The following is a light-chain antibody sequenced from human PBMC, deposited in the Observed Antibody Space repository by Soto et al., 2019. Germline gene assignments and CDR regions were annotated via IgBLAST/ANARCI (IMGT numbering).Light chain of an antibody. CDR2: DNN. CDR3: GTWDSSLSAYV. V-gene: IGLV1-51*01. J-gene: IGLJ1*01. Sequence: SVLTQPPSVSAAPGQEVTISCSGSSSNIGNNYVSWYQQLPGTAPKLLIYDNNKRPSGIPDRFSDSKSGTSATLGITGLQTGDEADYYCGTWDSSLSAYVFGTGTKVTVL. CDR1: SSNIGNNY.